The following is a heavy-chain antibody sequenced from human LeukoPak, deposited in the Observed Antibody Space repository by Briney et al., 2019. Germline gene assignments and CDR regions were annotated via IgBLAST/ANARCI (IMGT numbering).Heavy chain of an antibody. CDR3: ARDLYSGHEGNAFDI. CDR1: GYTFTTYG. CDR2: IRAHNGNT. Sequence: ASVKVSCKSSGYTFTTYGISWVRQAPGQGLEWMGWIRAHNGNTNYAQKFQGRVTIIAEKSTSTAYMELSSLRSEDTAVYYCARDLYSGHEGNAFDIWGQGTMVTVSS. D-gene: IGHD5-12*01. V-gene: IGHV1-18*01. J-gene: IGHJ3*02.